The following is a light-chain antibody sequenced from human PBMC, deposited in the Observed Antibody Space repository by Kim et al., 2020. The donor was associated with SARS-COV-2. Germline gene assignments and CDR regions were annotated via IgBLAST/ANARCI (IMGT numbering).Light chain of an antibody. V-gene: IGLV6-57*03. CDR1: SGSIATNY. CDR2: ENN. CDR3: QSFDSSNLV. J-gene: IGLJ3*02. Sequence: GKAVPISCTRSSGSIATNYVQWYQRRPGSVPTTVIYENNQRPSGVPDRFSGSVDSASNSASLTISGLKTEDEADYYCQSFDSSNLVFGGGTQLTVL.